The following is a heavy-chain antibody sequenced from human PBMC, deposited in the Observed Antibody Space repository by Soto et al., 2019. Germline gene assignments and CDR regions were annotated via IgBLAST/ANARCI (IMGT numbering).Heavy chain of an antibody. CDR2: IYPGDSDT. J-gene: IGHJ4*02. CDR3: ARLYYYDSSGYYEKRDY. Sequence: GESLKISCKGSGYSFTSYWIGWVRQMPGKGLEWMGIIYPGDSDTRYSPSFQGQVTISADKSISTAYLQWSSMKASDTAMYYCARLYYYDSSGYYEKRDYWGQGTLVTVSS. CDR1: GYSFTSYW. V-gene: IGHV5-51*01. D-gene: IGHD3-22*01.